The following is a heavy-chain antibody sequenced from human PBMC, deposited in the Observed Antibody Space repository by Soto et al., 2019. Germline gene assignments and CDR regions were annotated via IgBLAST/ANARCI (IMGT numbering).Heavy chain of an antibody. J-gene: IGHJ5*02. Sequence: GGSLRLSCAASGFTFSSYDMHWVRQATGKGLEWVSAIGTAGDTYYPGSVKGRFTISRENAKNSLYLQMNSLRAEDTAVYYCARGIPGHVPATATGWFDPWGQGTLVTVSS. V-gene: IGHV3-13*01. CDR3: ARGIPGHVPATATGWFDP. CDR1: GFTFSSYD. CDR2: IGTAGDT. D-gene: IGHD2-15*01.